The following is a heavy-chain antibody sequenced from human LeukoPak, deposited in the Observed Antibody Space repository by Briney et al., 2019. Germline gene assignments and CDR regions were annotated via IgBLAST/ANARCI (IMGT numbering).Heavy chain of an antibody. D-gene: IGHD2-2*01. V-gene: IGHV4-4*02. J-gene: IGHJ4*02. CDR3: ARVGAVAVGGVNY. CDR1: GGSISSDNW. CDR2: IYHSGST. Sequence: PSGTMSLTCAVSGGSISSDNWWSWVRQPPGKGLEWIGEIYHSGSTNYNPSLKSRVTISVDTSKNRFSLKLSSVTAADTAVYYCARVGAVAVGGVNYWGQGTLVTVSS.